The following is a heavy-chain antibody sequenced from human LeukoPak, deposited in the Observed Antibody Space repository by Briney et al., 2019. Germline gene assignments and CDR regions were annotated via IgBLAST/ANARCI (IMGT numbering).Heavy chain of an antibody. J-gene: IGHJ3*02. CDR1: GGSISNYY. CDR2: IYSRGST. CDR3: ASLTTADAFDI. Sequence: SETLSLTCTVSGGSISNYYWTWIRQPPGKGLEWIGYIYSRGSTYYNPSLNSRATISVDTSKNQFSLKLSSVTAADTAVFYCASLTTADAFDIWGQGTMVTVSS. V-gene: IGHV4-59*01. D-gene: IGHD3-22*01.